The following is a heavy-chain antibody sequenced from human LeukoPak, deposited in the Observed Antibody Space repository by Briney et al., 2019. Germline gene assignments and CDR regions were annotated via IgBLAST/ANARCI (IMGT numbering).Heavy chain of an antibody. CDR3: AHRPGWNDPFDY. Sequence: SGPTLVKPMQTLTLTCTFSGFSLSTRGVGVGWIRQPPGKALEWLSLIYWDEDKRYSPSLKSRLTITKDTSKHPVVLTMTNMAPVDTARYYCAHRPGWNDPFDYWGQGTLVTVSS. V-gene: IGHV2-5*02. CDR2: IYWDEDK. CDR1: GFSLSTRGVG. J-gene: IGHJ4*02. D-gene: IGHD1-1*01.